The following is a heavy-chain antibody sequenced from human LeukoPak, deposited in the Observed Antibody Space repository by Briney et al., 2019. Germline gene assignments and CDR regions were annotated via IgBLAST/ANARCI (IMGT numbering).Heavy chain of an antibody. CDR1: GFTFSSYG. J-gene: IGHJ3*02. CDR3: AKDLGYSSGWYYAFDI. D-gene: IGHD6-19*01. V-gene: IGHV3-30*18. Sequence: GRSLRLSCAASGFTFSSYGMHWVRQAPGKGLEWVAVISYDGSNKYYADSVKGRFTISRDNSKNTLYLQMNSLRAEDTAVYYCAKDLGYSSGWYYAFDIWGQGTMVTVSS. CDR2: ISYDGSNK.